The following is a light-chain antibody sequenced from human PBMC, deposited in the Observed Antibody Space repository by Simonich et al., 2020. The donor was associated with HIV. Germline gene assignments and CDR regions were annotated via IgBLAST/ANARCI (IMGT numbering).Light chain of an antibody. CDR2: FAS. J-gene: IGKJ3*01. CDR1: QSVASN. Sequence: EIVMTQSPATLSVSPGERATLSCRVSQSVASNLAWYQQKPGQPPRLLIYFASTRATGIPARFSGSGCGTEFTLTISSTQSEDFAVYYCQQYNNWPSPFTFGPGTKVDIK. CDR3: QQYNNWPSPFT. V-gene: IGKV3-15*01.